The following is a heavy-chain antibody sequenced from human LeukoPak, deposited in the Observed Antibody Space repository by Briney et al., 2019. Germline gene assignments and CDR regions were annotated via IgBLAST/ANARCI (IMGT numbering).Heavy chain of an antibody. CDR3: ARDLVGYYYYGMDV. Sequence: PSETLSLTCAVYGGSFSGYYWSWIRQPPGKGLEWIGYIYYSGSTYYNPSLKSRVTISVDTSKNQFSLKLSSVTAADTAVYYCARDLVGYYYYGMDVWGQGTTVTVSS. D-gene: IGHD3-9*01. CDR2: IYYSGST. J-gene: IGHJ6*02. V-gene: IGHV4-30-4*08. CDR1: GGSFSGYY.